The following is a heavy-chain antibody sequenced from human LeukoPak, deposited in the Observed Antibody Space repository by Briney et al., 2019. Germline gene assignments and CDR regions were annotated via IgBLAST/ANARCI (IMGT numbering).Heavy chain of an antibody. CDR1: GYNFTSYW. J-gene: IGHJ4*02. V-gene: IGHV5-51*01. Sequence: GESLKISCKGSGYNFTSYWIGWVRQMPGKGLEGMGIIYPGDSDTRYSPSFQGQVTISADKSISTAYLQWSSLKASDTAMYYCARLPLEGSGYSPDFDYWGQGTLVTVSS. CDR3: ARLPLEGSGYSPDFDY. D-gene: IGHD3-3*01. CDR2: IYPGDSDT.